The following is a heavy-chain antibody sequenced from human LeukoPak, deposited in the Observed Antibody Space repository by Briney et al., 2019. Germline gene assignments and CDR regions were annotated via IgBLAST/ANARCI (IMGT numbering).Heavy chain of an antibody. J-gene: IGHJ4*02. CDR3: ARDVGYVGPFDY. V-gene: IGHV3-48*03. Sequence: PGGSLRLSCAASGFTFSSFEMNWVRQAPGKGLEWIAYISNSGSTKYYADSVKGRFTISRDNAKKSLYLQMNSLRAEDTAVYYCARDVGYVGPFDYWGQGTLVTVSS. D-gene: IGHD2-2*01. CDR1: GFTFSSFE. CDR2: ISNSGSTK.